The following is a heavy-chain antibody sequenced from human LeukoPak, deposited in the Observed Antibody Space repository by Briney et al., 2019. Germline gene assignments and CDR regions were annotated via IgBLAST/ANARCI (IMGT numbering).Heavy chain of an antibody. Sequence: PSQTLSLTCTVSGGSISSGDYYWSWIRQPPGKGLEWIGSIYYSGSTYYNPSLKSRVTISVDTSKNQFSLKLSSVTAADTAVYYCARHGTWARFYFDYWGQGTLVTVSS. CDR2: IYYSGST. J-gene: IGHJ4*02. CDR3: ARHGTWARFYFDY. V-gene: IGHV4-39*01. D-gene: IGHD1-1*01. CDR1: GGSISSGDYY.